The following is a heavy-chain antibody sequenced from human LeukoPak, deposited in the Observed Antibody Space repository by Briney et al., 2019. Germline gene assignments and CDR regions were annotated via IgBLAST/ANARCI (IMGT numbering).Heavy chain of an antibody. J-gene: IGHJ5*02. CDR1: GGSISSSRYY. D-gene: IGHD5-18*01. V-gene: IGHV4-39*01. Sequence: PSETLSLTCAVSGGSISSSRYYWAWIRQPPGKGPEWIGSIYYSGTTYYSPSLKSRVTIFLDASKNQFSLKLTPLTAADTAVYYCARYSYGGEDWFDPWGQGTLVTVSS. CDR2: IYYSGTT. CDR3: ARYSYGGEDWFDP.